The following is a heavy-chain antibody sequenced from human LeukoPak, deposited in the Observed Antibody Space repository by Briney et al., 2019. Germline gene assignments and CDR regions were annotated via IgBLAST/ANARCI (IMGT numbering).Heavy chain of an antibody. V-gene: IGHV4-34*01. CDR3: ARGGFFDY. J-gene: IGHJ4*02. CDR1: GGSFSGYY. D-gene: IGHD5-12*01. Sequence: SETLSLTCAVYGGSFSGYYWSWIRQPPGKGLEWIGEINHSGSTNYNPSLKSRVTISVDTSKNQFSLKLSSVTAADTAVYYCARGGFFDYWGQGTLVTASS. CDR2: INHSGST.